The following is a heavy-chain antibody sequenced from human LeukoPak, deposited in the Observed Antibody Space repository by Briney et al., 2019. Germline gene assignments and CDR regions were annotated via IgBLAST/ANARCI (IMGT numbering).Heavy chain of an antibody. CDR1: GYTFTDYF. V-gene: IGHV1-18*04. J-gene: IGHJ4*02. D-gene: IGHD2-2*01. CDR3: ARDGTSTDDC. CDR2: ISGNNDNP. Sequence: ASVKVSCKASGYTFTDYFMHWVRQAPGQGLEWMGWISGNNDNPNYGQKFQGRFTVTTDSSTSTAYMELRNLRSDDTAVYYCARDGTSTDDCWGQGTLVTVSS.